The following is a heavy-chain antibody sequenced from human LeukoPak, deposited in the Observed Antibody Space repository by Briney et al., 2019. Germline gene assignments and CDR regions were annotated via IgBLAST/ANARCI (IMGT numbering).Heavy chain of an antibody. D-gene: IGHD4-23*01. CDR3: AKDYGGNSGAFDI. CDR1: GFTFGDYA. V-gene: IGHV3-74*01. CDR2: INSDGSST. J-gene: IGHJ3*02. Sequence: GGSLRLSCTASGFTFGDYAMSWVRQAPGKGLVWVSRINSDGSSTSYADSVKGRFTISRDNAKNTLYLQMNSLRAEDTAVYYCAKDYGGNSGAFDIWGQGTMVTVSS.